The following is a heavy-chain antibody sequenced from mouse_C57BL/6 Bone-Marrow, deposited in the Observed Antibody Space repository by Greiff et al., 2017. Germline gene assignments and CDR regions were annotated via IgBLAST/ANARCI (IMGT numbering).Heavy chain of an antibody. J-gene: IGHJ4*01. CDR3: ATHYASIPYDARGY. Sequence: EVQLQQSGPELVKPGASVKISCKASGYSFTDYNMNWVKQSNGKSLEWIGVINPNYGTTSYNQKFKGKATLTVDQSSSTAYMQLNSLTSEDSAVYYSATHYASIPYDARGYWGQGTSDTASS. D-gene: IGHD1-1*01. CDR2: INPNYGTT. CDR1: GYSFTDYN. V-gene: IGHV1-39*01.